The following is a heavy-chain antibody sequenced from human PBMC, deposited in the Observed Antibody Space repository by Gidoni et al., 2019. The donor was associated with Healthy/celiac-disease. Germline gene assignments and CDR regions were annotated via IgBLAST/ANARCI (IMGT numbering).Heavy chain of an antibody. CDR1: GFSLSTSGMC. Sequence: QVTLRESGPALVKPTQTLTLTCTFSGFSLSTSGMCVSWIRQPPGKALEWLARIDWDADKYYSTSLKTRLTISKDTSKNQVVLTMTNMDPVDTATYYCARIPITSYHTSAVAGTNYWGQGTLVTVSS. D-gene: IGHD6-19*01. CDR3: ARIPITSYHTSAVAGTNY. J-gene: IGHJ4*02. V-gene: IGHV2-70*15. CDR2: IDWDADK.